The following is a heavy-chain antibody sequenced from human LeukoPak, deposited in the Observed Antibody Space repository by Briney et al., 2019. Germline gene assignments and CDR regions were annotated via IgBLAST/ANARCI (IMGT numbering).Heavy chain of an antibody. J-gene: IGHJ4*02. V-gene: IGHV3-73*01. Sequence: PGGSLRLSCAVSGFIFNKAWMSWVRQASGKGLEWVGRIRSKANSYATAYAASVKGRFTISRDDSKKTAYLQMNSLKTEDTAVYYCTTRTTYYYDSSGYIDYWGQGTLVTVSS. CDR1: GFIFNKAW. CDR3: TTRTTYYYDSSGYIDY. D-gene: IGHD3-22*01. CDR2: IRSKANSYAT.